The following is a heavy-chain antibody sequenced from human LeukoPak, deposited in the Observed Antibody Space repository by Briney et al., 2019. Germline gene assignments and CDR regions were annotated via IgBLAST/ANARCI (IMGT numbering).Heavy chain of an antibody. CDR3: ARGTTIFGVVIPNFFDY. V-gene: IGHV4-34*01. J-gene: IGHJ4*02. CDR2: INHSGST. D-gene: IGHD3-3*01. CDR1: GGSISSYY. Sequence: PSETLSLTCTVSGGSISSYYWSWIRQPPGKGLEWIGEINHSGSTNYNPSLKSRVTISVDTSKNQFSLKLSSVTAADTAVYYCARGTTIFGVVIPNFFDYWGQGTLVTVSS.